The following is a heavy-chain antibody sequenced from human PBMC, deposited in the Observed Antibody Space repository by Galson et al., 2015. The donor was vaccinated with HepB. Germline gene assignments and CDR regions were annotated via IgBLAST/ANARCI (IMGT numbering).Heavy chain of an antibody. CDR1: GYTLTELS. CDR2: FDPEDGET. J-gene: IGHJ5*02. Sequence: SVKVSCKVSGYTLTELSMHWVRQAPGKGLEWMGGFDPEDGETIYAQKFQGRVTMTEDTSTDTAYMELSSLRSEDTAVYYCATGDSGTGGWFDPWGQGTLVTVSS. D-gene: IGHD1-1*01. CDR3: ATGDSGTGGWFDP. V-gene: IGHV1-24*01.